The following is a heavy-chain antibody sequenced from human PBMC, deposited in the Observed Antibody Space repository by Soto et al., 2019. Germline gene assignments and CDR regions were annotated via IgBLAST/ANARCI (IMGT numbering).Heavy chain of an antibody. D-gene: IGHD5-18*01. J-gene: IGHJ6*02. CDR1: GYSFTSYW. Sequence: GESLKISCKGSGYSFTSYWISWVRQMPGKGLEWMGRIDPSDSYTNYSPSFQGHVTISADKSISTAYLQWSSLKASDTAMYYCATVDTYYYGMDVWGQGTTVTVSS. V-gene: IGHV5-10-1*01. CDR3: ATVDTYYYGMDV. CDR2: IDPSDSYT.